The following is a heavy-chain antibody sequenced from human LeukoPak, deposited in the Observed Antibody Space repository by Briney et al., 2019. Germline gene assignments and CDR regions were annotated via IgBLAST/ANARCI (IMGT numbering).Heavy chain of an antibody. Sequence: PGGSLRLSCAASGFTFSSFGMHWVRQAPGKGLEWVAVIWYDGTNKYYADSVKGRFTISRDNSKNTLYLQMNSLRAEDTAVYYCAKSSCSSTSCSRIDYWGQGTLVTVSS. CDR1: GFTFSSFG. D-gene: IGHD2-2*01. J-gene: IGHJ4*02. CDR3: AKSSCSSTSCSRIDY. CDR2: IWYDGTNK. V-gene: IGHV3-33*06.